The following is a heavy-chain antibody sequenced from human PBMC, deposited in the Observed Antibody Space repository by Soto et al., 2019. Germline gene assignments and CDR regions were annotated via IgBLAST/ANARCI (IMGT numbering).Heavy chain of an antibody. CDR3: ARHGPRVYYDNSDYYYYGMDV. V-gene: IGHV5-51*01. Sequence: GESLKISCNGSGYSFTIYWIGWVRQMPGKGLEWMGIIYPGDSDTGYSPSFQGQVTISADKSISTTYLQWSSLKASDTAMYYCARHGPRVYYDNSDYYYYGMDVWGQGTTVTVSS. CDR2: IYPGDSDT. D-gene: IGHD3-22*01. CDR1: GYSFTIYW. J-gene: IGHJ6*02.